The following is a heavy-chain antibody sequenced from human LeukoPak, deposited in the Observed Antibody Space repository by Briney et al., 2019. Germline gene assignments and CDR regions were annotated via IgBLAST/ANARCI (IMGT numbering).Heavy chain of an antibody. J-gene: IGHJ4*02. CDR2: ISSSSSYI. V-gene: IGHV3-21*01. CDR1: GFTFSSYS. Sequence: PGGSLRLSCAASGFTFSSYSMNWVRQAPGKGLEWVSSISSSSSYIYYADSVKGRFTISRDNAKNSLYLQMNSLRAENTAVYYCARDWSKDVLRYLEWGYYFDYWGQGTLVTVSS. CDR3: ARDWSKDVLRYLEWGYYFDY. D-gene: IGHD3-9*01.